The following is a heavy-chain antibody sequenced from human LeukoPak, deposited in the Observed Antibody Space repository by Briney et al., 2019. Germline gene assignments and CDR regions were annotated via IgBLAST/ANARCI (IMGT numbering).Heavy chain of an antibody. CDR3: AGTYCSSTSCYDAPYYYYGMDV. V-gene: IGHV4-61*01. CDR2: IYYSGST. J-gene: IGHJ6*04. D-gene: IGHD2-2*01. Sequence: SETLSLTCTVSGGSGSSGSYYWSWIRQPPGKGLEWIGYIYYSGSTNYNPSLKSRVTISVDTSKNQFSLKLSSVTAADTAVYYCAGTYCSSTSCYDAPYYYYGMDVWGKGTTVTVSS. CDR1: GGSGSSGSYY.